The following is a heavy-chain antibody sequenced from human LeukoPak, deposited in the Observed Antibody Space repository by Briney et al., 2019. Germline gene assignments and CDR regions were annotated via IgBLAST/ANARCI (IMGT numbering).Heavy chain of an antibody. CDR3: ARGTSGSYSDAFDI. D-gene: IGHD1-26*01. CDR2: IYSGGST. J-gene: IGHJ3*02. V-gene: IGHV3-53*04. Sequence: PGGSLRLSCAASGFTLSSNYMSWVRQAPGKGLEWVSVIYSGGSTYYADSVKGRFTISRHNSKNTLYLQMNSLRAEDTAVYYCARGTSGSYSDAFDIWGQGTMVTVSS. CDR1: GFTLSSNY.